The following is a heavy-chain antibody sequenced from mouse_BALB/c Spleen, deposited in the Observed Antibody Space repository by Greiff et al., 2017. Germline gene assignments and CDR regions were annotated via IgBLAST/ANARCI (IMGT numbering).Heavy chain of an antibody. J-gene: IGHJ2*01. V-gene: IGHV1-77*01. D-gene: IGHD2-3*01. CDR1: GYTFTDYY. CDR2: IYPGSGNT. Sequence: QVQLQQPVAELARPGASVKLSCKASGYTFTDYYINWVKQRTGQGLEWIGEIYPGSGNTYYNEKFKGKATLTADKSSSTAYMQLSSLTSEDSAVYFCARHDGYWGYWGQGTTLTVSS. CDR3: ARHDGYWGY.